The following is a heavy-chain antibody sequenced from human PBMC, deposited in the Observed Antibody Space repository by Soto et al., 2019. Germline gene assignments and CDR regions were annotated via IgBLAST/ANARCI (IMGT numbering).Heavy chain of an antibody. D-gene: IGHD1-26*01. J-gene: IGHJ6*02. V-gene: IGHV3-33*01. Sequence: QVQLVESGGGVVQPGRSLRLSCAASGFTFSSYGMHWVRQAPGKGLEWVAVIWYDGSNKYYADSVKGRFTISRDNSKNTLYLQMNSLRAEDTAVYYCARDPPWELLTYYYYGMYVWGQGTTVTVSS. CDR3: ARDPPWELLTYYYYGMYV. CDR1: GFTFSSYG. CDR2: IWYDGSNK.